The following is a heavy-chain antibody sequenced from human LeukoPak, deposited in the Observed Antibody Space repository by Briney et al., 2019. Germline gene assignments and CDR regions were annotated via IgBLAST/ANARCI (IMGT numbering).Heavy chain of an antibody. Sequence: GGSLRLSCAASGFTFSNYAMSWVRQAPGKGLEWVSSISDSGGNTYYADSVKGRFTISRDNSKNTLYLQMNSLRAEDTAVYYCLGYYDSSGYYYLDYWGQGTLVTVSS. CDR2: ISDSGGNT. CDR3: LGYYDSSGYYYLDY. CDR1: GFTFSNYA. D-gene: IGHD3-22*01. V-gene: IGHV3-23*01. J-gene: IGHJ4*02.